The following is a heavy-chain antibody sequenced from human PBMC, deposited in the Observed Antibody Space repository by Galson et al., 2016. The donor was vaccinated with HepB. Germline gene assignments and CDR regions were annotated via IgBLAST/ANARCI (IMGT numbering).Heavy chain of an antibody. Sequence: SLRLSCAASGFSFSDHHMDWVRQAPGKGLQWVGRTRNRAHSYTTEYAASVKGRFTISRDDSKNTLYLQMNSLKTEDTAVHYCASSPAPPDDAFDIWGQGTMVTVSS. CDR2: TRNRAHSYTT. J-gene: IGHJ3*02. CDR3: ASSPAPPDDAFDI. V-gene: IGHV3-72*01. CDR1: GFSFSDHH.